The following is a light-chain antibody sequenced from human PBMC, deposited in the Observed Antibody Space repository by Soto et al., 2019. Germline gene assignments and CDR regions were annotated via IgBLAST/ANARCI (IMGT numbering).Light chain of an antibody. CDR2: DAS. J-gene: IGKJ1*01. CDR1: QSISSW. V-gene: IGKV1-5*01. Sequence: DIQMTQSPSTLSASVGDRVTITCRASQSISSWLAWYQQKPGKAPKLLIYDASRLESGVPSRFSGRGSGTELTLPISSLQPGDFASYYRQPYNSYWTFGQGTKVEIK. CDR3: QPYNSYWT.